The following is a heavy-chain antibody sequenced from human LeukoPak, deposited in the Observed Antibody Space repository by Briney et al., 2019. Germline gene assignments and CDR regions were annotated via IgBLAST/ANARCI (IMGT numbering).Heavy chain of an antibody. J-gene: IGHJ5*02. CDR3: VRGPYGASISKWFDP. Sequence: SETLSLTCAVYGGSFSGYYWSWIRQPPGKGLEWIGEINHSGSTNYNPSLKNRVTLSVDTSRNQLSLQLSSVTTADTAVYYCVRGPYGASISKWFDPWGQGTLVIVSS. CDR1: GGSFSGYY. V-gene: IGHV4-34*01. CDR2: INHSGST. D-gene: IGHD4/OR15-4a*01.